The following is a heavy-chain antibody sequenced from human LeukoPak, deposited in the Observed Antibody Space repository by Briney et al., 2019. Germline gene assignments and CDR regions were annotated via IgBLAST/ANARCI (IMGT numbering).Heavy chain of an antibody. J-gene: IGHJ5*02. Sequence: GGSLRLSCAASGFTFASYAMSWVRQAPGKGLEWVSSISGSGGSTYYADSVKGRFTISRDNSKNTLYLQMNSLRAEDTAVYYCAKGGMMAAAGTWGQGTLVTVSS. D-gene: IGHD6-13*01. CDR2: ISGSGGST. CDR3: AKGGMMAAAGT. CDR1: GFTFASYA. V-gene: IGHV3-23*01.